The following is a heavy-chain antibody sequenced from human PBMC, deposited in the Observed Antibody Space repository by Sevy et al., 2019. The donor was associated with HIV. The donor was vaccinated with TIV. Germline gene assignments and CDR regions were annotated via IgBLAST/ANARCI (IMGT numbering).Heavy chain of an antibody. CDR2: LSFGCGKI. J-gene: IGHJ4*02. CDR3: AREGCTRPHDY. D-gene: IGHD2-8*01. V-gene: IGHV3-23*01. Sequence: GGSLRLSCAASGFAFYDYSMSWIRQAPGKGLEWVATLSFGCGKINYADSVKGRFTISRDNSNNSFYLQMDNLRVEDTALYYCAREGCTRPHDYWGQGTRVTVSS. CDR1: GFAFYDYS.